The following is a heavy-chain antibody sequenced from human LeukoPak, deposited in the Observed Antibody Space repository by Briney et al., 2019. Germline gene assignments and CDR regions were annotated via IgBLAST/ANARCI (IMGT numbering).Heavy chain of an antibody. D-gene: IGHD6-13*01. CDR2: ISGSGGST. V-gene: IGHV3-23*01. J-gene: IGHJ4*02. CDR3: AKVDRSSWGPFGN. CDR1: GFTFSSYA. Sequence: AGGSLRLSCAASGFTFSSYAMSWVRQAPGKGLEWVSAISGSGGSTYYADSVKGRFTISRDNSKNTLYLQMISLRAEDTAVYHCAKVDRSSWGPFGNWGQGTLVTVSS.